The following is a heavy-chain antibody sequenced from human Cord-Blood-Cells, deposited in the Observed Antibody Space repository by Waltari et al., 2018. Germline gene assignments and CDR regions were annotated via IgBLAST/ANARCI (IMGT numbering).Heavy chain of an antibody. J-gene: IGHJ5*02. CDR3: AKARYCSSTSCYLGWFDP. Sequence: GSLRLSCAASGFPFSSYAMSWVRQAPGKGREWVSAISGSGGSTYYADSVKGRFTIPRDNSKNTLYLQMNSLRAEDTAVYYCAKARYCSSTSCYLGWFDPWGQGTLVTVSS. V-gene: IGHV3-23*01. CDR1: GFPFSSYA. D-gene: IGHD2-2*01. CDR2: ISGSGGST.